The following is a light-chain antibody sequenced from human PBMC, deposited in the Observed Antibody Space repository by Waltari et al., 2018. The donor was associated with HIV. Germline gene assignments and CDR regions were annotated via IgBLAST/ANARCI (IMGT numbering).Light chain of an antibody. CDR2: DDS. CDR1: SIGTKS. CDR3: QVWDNNVYHVI. V-gene: IGLV3-21*01. J-gene: IGLJ2*01. Sequence: SSVLTQPPSVSVAPGETARITCGAHSIGTKSVHWYQQQAGQAPILVIYDDSYRPSGIPDRFSGSNSGNTATLTISRVEAGDEADYFCQVWDNNVYHVIFGGGTKVTVL.